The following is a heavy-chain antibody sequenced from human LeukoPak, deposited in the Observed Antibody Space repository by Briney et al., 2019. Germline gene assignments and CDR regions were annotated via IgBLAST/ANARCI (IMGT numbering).Heavy chain of an antibody. CDR3: ARDDARYGSGFK. CDR2: IYRGGNT. J-gene: IGHJ4*02. CDR1: GFTVSSNY. V-gene: IGHV3-53*01. Sequence: GGSLRLSCAASGFTVSSNYMSWVRQAPGKGLEWVSIIYRGGNTYYAGSVKGRFTISRDNSKNTLYFQMNSLRAEDTAVYYCARDDARYGSGFKWGQGTLVTVSS. D-gene: IGHD3-10*01.